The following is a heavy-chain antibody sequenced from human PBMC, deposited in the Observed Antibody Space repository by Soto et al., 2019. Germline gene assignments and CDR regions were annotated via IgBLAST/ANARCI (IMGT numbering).Heavy chain of an antibody. D-gene: IGHD3-3*01. CDR1: GGTFSSYA. V-gene: IGHV1-69*06. J-gene: IGHJ6*02. CDR2: IIPIFGTA. CDR3: ARHTYYDFWSGYYSPQNYYYYYGMDV. Sequence: ASVKVSCKASGGTFSSYAISWVRQAPGQGLEWMGGIIPIFGTANYAQKFQGRVTITADKSTSTAYMELSSLRSEDTAVYYCARHTYYDFWSGYYSPQNYYYYYGMDVWGQGTTVTVSS.